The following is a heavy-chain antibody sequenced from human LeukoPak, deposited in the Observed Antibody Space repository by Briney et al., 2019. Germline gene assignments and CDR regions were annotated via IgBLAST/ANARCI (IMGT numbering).Heavy chain of an antibody. V-gene: IGHV3-33*01. CDR3: SSSSSGWYLFDY. CDR2: IWYDGSNK. CDR1: GLTFSSYG. Sequence: GGSLRLSCAASGLTFSSYGMHWVRQAPGKGLKWVAVIWYDGSNKYYADSVKGRFTISRDNSKNTLYLQMNSLRAEDTAVYYCSSSSSGWYLFDYWGQGTLVTVSS. J-gene: IGHJ4*02. D-gene: IGHD6-19*01.